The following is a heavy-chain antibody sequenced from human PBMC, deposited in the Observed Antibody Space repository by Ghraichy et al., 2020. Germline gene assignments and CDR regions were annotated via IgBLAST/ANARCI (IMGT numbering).Heavy chain of an antibody. D-gene: IGHD3-22*01. J-gene: IGHJ4*01. Sequence: LSLTCPASGFIFSSHGMHWVRQAPGKGLEWVAYIRYDGSQKYYADSVKGRFTISRDNSKNTLYLQVNGLRPEDTAVYYCARARFYYDTGVVRRDYCGRGTLGPVSS. CDR1: GFIFSSHG. CDR3: ARARFYYDTGVVRRDY. V-gene: IGHV3-30*02. CDR2: IRYDGSQK.